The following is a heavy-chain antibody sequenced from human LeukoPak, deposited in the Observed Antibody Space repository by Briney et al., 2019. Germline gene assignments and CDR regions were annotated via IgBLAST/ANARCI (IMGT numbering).Heavy chain of an antibody. CDR1: GYTFISYY. CDR3: ARDPHMTTVTPALDY. J-gene: IGHJ4*02. CDR2: INPSGGST. Sequence: GASVKVSCKASGYTFISYYIHWVRQAPGQGLEWMGIINPSGGSTSYAQKFQGRVTMTRDTSTSTVYMELSSLRSEDTAVYYCARDPHMTTVTPALDYWGQGTLVTVSS. V-gene: IGHV1-46*01. D-gene: IGHD4-17*01.